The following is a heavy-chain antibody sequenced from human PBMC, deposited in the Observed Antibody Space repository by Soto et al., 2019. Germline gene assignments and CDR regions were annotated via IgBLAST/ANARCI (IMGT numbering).Heavy chain of an antibody. CDR3: ARTITMVRGVITYYMDV. D-gene: IGHD3-10*01. CDR1: SGSISSSNW. CDR2: IYHSGST. Sequence: SETLSLTCAVSSGSISSSNWWSWVRQPPGKGLEWIGEIYHSGSTNYNPSLKSRVTISVDKSKNQFSLKLSSVTAADTAVYYCARTITMVRGVITYYMDVWGKGTTVTVSS. J-gene: IGHJ6*03. V-gene: IGHV4-4*02.